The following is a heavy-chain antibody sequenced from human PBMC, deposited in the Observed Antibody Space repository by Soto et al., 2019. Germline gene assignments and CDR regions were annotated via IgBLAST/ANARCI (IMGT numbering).Heavy chain of an antibody. CDR2: IGPYNGNT. CDR1: GYTFINYA. J-gene: IGHJ4*02. V-gene: IGHV1-18*01. CDR3: AKDSDLNNYAGDF. Sequence: QVQLVQSGAEVRKPGASVKVSCKTSGYTFINYAFNWVRQAPGQGLEWMGWIGPYNGNTNYAQKFHGRVTMTTDTSTATAYMELRSLRSGDTAVYYCAKDSDLNNYAGDFWGQGTLVTVSS. D-gene: IGHD3-16*01.